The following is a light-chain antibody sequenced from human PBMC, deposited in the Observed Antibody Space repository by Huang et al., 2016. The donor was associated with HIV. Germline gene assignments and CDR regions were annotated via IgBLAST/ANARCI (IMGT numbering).Light chain of an antibody. CDR3: QQYNDWPLT. Sequence: QSINNNLAWYQQQPGQAPRLLIFGASTGATDIPAKFSGSGSGTEFTLTISSLQSEDFAVYYCQQYNDWPLTFGGGTKVEIK. CDR2: GAS. V-gene: IGKV3-15*01. J-gene: IGKJ4*01. CDR1: QSINNN.